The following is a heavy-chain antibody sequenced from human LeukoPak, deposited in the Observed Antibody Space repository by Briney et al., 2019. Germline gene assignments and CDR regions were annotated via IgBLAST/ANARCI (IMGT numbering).Heavy chain of an antibody. Sequence: ASVKVSCKVSGYTLTELSMHWVRQAPGKGLEWMGGFDPEDGETIYAQKFQGRVTMTEDTSTDTAYMELSSLRSEDTAVYYCATDFSSSSWYYFDYWGQGTLVTVSS. CDR1: GYTLTELS. CDR3: ATDFSSSSWYYFDY. J-gene: IGHJ4*02. V-gene: IGHV1-24*01. D-gene: IGHD6-13*01. CDR2: FDPEDGET.